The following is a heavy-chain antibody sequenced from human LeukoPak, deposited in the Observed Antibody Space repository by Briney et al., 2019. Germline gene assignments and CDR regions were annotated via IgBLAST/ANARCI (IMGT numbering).Heavy chain of an antibody. CDR1: GGSISSSSYY. Sequence: KPSETLSLTCTVSGGSISSSSYYWGWIRQPPGKGLEWIGSIYYSGSTYYNPSLKSRVTISVDTSKNQFSLKLSSVTAADTAVYYCARHHDYDFWSGYYHFDYWGQGTLVTVSS. CDR2: IYYSGST. V-gene: IGHV4-39*01. D-gene: IGHD3-3*01. J-gene: IGHJ4*02. CDR3: ARHHDYDFWSGYYHFDY.